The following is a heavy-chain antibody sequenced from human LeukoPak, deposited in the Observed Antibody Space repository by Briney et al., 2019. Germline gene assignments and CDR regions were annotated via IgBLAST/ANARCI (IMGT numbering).Heavy chain of an antibody. V-gene: IGHV3-48*01. CDR3: ATFSYGVNAGGSVGP. D-gene: IGHD4-23*01. Sequence: GGSLRLSCAASGFIFSSYSMKWVRQAPGKGLEWVSYISSSSTTIYYADSVKGRFTISRDNAKNTVYLQMNSLRAEDTAVYYCATFSYGVNAGGSVGPWGQGTLVTVSA. J-gene: IGHJ5*02. CDR2: ISSSSTTI. CDR1: GFIFSSYS.